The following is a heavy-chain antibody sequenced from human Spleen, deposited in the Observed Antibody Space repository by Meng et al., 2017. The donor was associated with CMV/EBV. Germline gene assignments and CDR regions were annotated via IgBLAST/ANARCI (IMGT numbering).Heavy chain of an antibody. D-gene: IGHD3-22*01. CDR1: GSSFTSYW. J-gene: IGHJ4*02. CDR3: ARRHYYDSSGYFERVYFDY. CDR2: IYPGDSDT. Sequence: GGSLRLSCKGSGSSFTSYWIGWVRQMPGKGLEWMGIIYPGDSDTRYSPSFQGQVTISADKSISTVYLQWSSLKASDTAMYYCARRHYYDSSGYFERVYFDYWGQGTLVTVSS. V-gene: IGHV5-51*01.